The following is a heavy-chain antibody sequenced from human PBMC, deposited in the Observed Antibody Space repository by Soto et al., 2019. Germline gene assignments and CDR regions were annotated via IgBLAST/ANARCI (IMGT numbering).Heavy chain of an antibody. Sequence: ASERLSRKGAGDTVPELCMHWVRQAPGKGIEWMGGFDPEDGETIYAQKFQGRVTMTEDTSTDTAYMELSSLRSEDTAVYYFVLEGSGNYLSLLSLPARRSPDP. CDR2: FDPEDGET. CDR3: VLEGSGNYLSLLSLPARRSPDP. D-gene: IGHD1-7*01. V-gene: IGHV1-24*01. CDR1: GDTVPELC. J-gene: IGHJ5*02.